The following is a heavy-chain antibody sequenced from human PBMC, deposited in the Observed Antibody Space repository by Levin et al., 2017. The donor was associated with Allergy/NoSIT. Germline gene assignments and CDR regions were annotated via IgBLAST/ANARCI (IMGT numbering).Heavy chain of an antibody. CDR2: FYYGGSS. D-gene: IGHD3-3*01. J-gene: IGHJ6*02. Sequence: SETLSLTCTVSGASITSYYWGWIRQPPGKGLEWIGYFYYGGSSKYNPSLKSRITMSIDTSKNQFSLKVSSVTAADTAVYYCARDNDFWSGYHYYGIDVWGQGTTVTVSS. V-gene: IGHV4-59*01. CDR1: GASITSYY. CDR3: ARDNDFWSGYHYYGIDV.